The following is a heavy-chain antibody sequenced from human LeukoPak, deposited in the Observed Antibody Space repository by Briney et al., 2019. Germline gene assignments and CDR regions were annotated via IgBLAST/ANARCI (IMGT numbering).Heavy chain of an antibody. Sequence: PSETLSLTCTVSGGSISSGGYYWSWIRQPPGKGLEWIGYIYHSGSTYYNPSLKSRVTISVDRSKNQFSLKLSSVTAADTAVYYCARDRGIAAPDYWGQGTLVTVSS. CDR2: IYHSGST. CDR1: GGSISSGGYY. CDR3: ARDRGIAAPDY. V-gene: IGHV4-30-2*01. J-gene: IGHJ4*02. D-gene: IGHD6-6*01.